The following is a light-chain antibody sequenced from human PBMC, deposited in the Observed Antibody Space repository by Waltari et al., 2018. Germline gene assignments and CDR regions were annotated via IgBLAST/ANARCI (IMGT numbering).Light chain of an antibody. CDR3: QHYNNWPRT. Sequence: EIVMTQSPDTLSVSPGDRATLSCRASQNVNRNLAWYQKKRGQAPRLLISGASARAAGIPPRFSGGGSETEFTLPISSLQSEDFAVYYCQHYNNWPRTFGQGTKVEIK. CDR2: GAS. CDR1: QNVNRN. V-gene: IGKV3-15*01. J-gene: IGKJ1*01.